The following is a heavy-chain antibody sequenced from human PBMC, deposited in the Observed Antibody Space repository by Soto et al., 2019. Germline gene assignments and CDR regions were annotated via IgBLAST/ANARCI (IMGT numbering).Heavy chain of an antibody. D-gene: IGHD3-3*01. CDR3: ARVMGPTYNDFWSGQSGYYYYAMDV. Sequence: SETLSLTCTVSGGSVSSGSYYWSWIRQPPGKGLEWIGYVYYSGSTTYNPSLKSRVTISVDTSKNQFSLRLSLVTAADTAVYHCARVMGPTYNDFWSGQSGYYYYAMDVWGQGTTVTVSS. CDR1: GGSVSSGSYY. V-gene: IGHV4-61*01. J-gene: IGHJ6*02. CDR2: VYYSGST.